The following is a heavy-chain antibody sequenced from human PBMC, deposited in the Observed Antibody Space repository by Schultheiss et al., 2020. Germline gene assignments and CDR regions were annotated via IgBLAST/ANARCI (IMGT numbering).Heavy chain of an antibody. CDR1: GFTFSNYA. CDR2: ISYDASNE. V-gene: IGHV3-30-3*01. D-gene: IGHD6-13*01. CDR3: ARDSGPLGIAAAGTPY. J-gene: IGHJ4*02. Sequence: GGSLRLSCATSGFTFSNYAMHWVRQAPGKGLELVAIISYDASNEYYADSVKGRFTISRDNSKNTLYLQMNSLRAEDTAVYYCARDSGPLGIAAAGTPYWGQGTLVTVSS.